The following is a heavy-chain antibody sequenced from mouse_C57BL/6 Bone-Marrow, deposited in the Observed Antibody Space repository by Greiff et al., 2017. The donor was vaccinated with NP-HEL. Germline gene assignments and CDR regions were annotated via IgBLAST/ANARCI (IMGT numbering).Heavy chain of an antibody. D-gene: IGHD2-2*01. CDR1: GYTFTSYD. CDR2: IYPRDGST. J-gene: IGHJ4*01. Sequence: VQGVESGPELVKPGASVKLSCKASGYTFTSYDINWVKQRPGQGLEWIGWIYPRDGSTKYNEKFKGKATLTVDTSSSTAYMELHSLTSEDSAVYFCARNLLWLCYYAMDYWGQGTSVTVSS. V-gene: IGHV1-85*01. CDR3: ARNLLWLCYYAMDY.